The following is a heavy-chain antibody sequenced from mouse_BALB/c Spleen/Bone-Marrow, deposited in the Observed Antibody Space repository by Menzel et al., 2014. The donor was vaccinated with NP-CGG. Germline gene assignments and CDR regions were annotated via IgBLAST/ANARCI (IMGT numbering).Heavy chain of an antibody. D-gene: IGHD2-2*01. Sequence: QVQLQQSGAELVKPGASVELSCKASGYTFTSYWMHWVKQRPGQGLEWIGEIDPSDSYTNYNQKFKGKATLTVDKSSSTAYMQLSSLTSEDSAVYYCARGGNGYDGYWCFDVWGAGTTVTVSS. V-gene: IGHV1-69*02. J-gene: IGHJ1*01. CDR3: ARGGNGYDGYWCFDV. CDR1: GYTFTSYW. CDR2: IDPSDSYT.